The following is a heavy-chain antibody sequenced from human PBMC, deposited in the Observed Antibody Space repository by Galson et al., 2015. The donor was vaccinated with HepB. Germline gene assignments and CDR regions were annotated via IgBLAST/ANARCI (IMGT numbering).Heavy chain of an antibody. CDR1: GFSVSSDY. J-gene: IGHJ5*02. CDR2: IYSGGST. CDR3: ARGLGGTYSP. V-gene: IGHV3-53*01. Sequence: SLRLSCAASGFSVSSDYMSWVRQAPGKGLEWVSVIYSGGSTYYADSVKGRFTTSRDSSKNMLYLQMNSLRVEDTAVYYCARGLGGTYSPWGQGTLVTVS. D-gene: IGHD1-26*01.